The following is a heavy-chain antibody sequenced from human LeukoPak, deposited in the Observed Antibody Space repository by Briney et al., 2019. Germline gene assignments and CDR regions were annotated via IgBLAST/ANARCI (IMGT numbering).Heavy chain of an antibody. CDR3: ARVGPRIVGAIAYYMDV. J-gene: IGHJ6*03. D-gene: IGHD1-26*01. CDR1: GYTLTELS. Sequence: ASVKVSCKVSGYTLTELSMHWVRQAPGKGLEWMGWISAYNGNTNYAQKLQGRVTMTTDTSTSTAYMELRSLRSDDTAVYYCARVGPRIVGAIAYYMDVWGKGTTVTVSS. CDR2: ISAYNGNT. V-gene: IGHV1-18*01.